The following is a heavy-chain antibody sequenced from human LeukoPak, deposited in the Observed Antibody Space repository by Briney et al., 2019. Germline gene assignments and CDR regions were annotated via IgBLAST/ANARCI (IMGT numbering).Heavy chain of an antibody. V-gene: IGHV3-23*01. D-gene: IGHD6-13*01. Sequence: GGSQRLSCAASGFTFSSYAMRWVRQARGGGVEWVSAISGSGGSTYYADSVKGRFTISRDNSNNTLYLQMNSLRAEDTALYYCAKSPRGEQLAYYYYYMDVWGKGTTVTVSS. CDR3: AKSPRGEQLAYYYYYMDV. J-gene: IGHJ6*03. CDR1: GFTFSSYA. CDR2: ISGSGGST.